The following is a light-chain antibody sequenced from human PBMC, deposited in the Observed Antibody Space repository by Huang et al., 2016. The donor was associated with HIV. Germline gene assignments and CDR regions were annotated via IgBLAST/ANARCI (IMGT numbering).Light chain of an antibody. Sequence: EIVMTQSPVTLSVSPGERATLSCRASQSVSSNLPGYQQKPGQAPRLLVYGASTRATGIPARFSGSGSGTEFTLTISSLQSEDFAVYYCQQYNNWPSTWTFGQGTKVDNK. CDR2: GAS. CDR1: QSVSSN. CDR3: QQYNNWPSTWT. J-gene: IGKJ1*01. V-gene: IGKV3-15*01.